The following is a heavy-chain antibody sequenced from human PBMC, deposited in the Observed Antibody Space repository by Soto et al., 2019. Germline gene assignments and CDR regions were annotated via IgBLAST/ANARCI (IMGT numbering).Heavy chain of an antibody. D-gene: IGHD3-10*01. CDR3: AVVFYYYGSGSDS. CDR1: GYNFTDYA. V-gene: IGHV1-3*01. Sequence: QVQLVQSGAEVKKPGASVKVPCKASGYNFTDYALHWVRQAPGQGLEWMGWINPDNSNTKNSQKFQGRGPISSDTSANTAYMELRSLTSEDTAVYYCAVVFYYYGSGSDSWGQGTLVIASS. CDR2: INPDNSNT. J-gene: IGHJ5*02.